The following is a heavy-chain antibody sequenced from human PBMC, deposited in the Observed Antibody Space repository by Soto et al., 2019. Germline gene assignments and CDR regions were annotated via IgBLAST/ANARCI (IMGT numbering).Heavy chain of an antibody. CDR1: GYTFTSYA. J-gene: IGHJ4*02. CDR3: ASRPIGYYGSGSYYEAY. D-gene: IGHD3-10*01. V-gene: IGHV1-3*01. Sequence: GASVKVSCKASGYTFTSYAMHWVRQAPGQRLEWMGWINAGNGNTKYSQKFQGRVTITRDTSASTAYMELSSLRSEDTAVYYCASRPIGYYGSGSYYEAYWGQGTLVTVSS. CDR2: INAGNGNT.